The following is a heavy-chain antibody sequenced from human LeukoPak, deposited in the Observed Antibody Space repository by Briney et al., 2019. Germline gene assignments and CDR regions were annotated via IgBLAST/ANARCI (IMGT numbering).Heavy chain of an antibody. CDR2: IYSSGST. V-gene: IGHV3-53*01. CDR1: GFIVSSNY. D-gene: IGHD2-15*01. Sequence: GGSLRLSCAASGFIVSSNYMSWVRQAPGKGLEWVSLIYSSGSTYYTASVKGRFTISRDHSKNTLYLQMNSLRAEDAALYYCARGLESCNSGSCFKDWGQGTLVTVSS. J-gene: IGHJ4*02. CDR3: ARGLESCNSGSCFKD.